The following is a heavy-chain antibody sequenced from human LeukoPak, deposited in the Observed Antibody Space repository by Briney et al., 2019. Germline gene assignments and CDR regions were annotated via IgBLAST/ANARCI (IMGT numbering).Heavy chain of an antibody. Sequence: GGSLRLSCAASGFTFSDYYMSWIRQAPGKGLEWVSYISSSDSTIYYADSVKGRFTISRDNAKNSLYLQMNNLRAEDTAIYFCARDKYSGSYYFDYWGQGTLVTVSS. J-gene: IGHJ4*02. CDR1: GFTFSDYY. CDR3: ARDKYSGSYYFDY. D-gene: IGHD1-26*01. CDR2: ISSSDSTI. V-gene: IGHV3-11*01.